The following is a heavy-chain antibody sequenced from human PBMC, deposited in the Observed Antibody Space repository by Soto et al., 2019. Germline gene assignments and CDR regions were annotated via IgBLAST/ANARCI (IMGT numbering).Heavy chain of an antibody. CDR3: ASSLRPGIAVAGTYRQGGVY. J-gene: IGHJ4*02. V-gene: IGHV4-34*01. Sequence: SETLSLTCAVYGGSFSGYYWSWIRQPPGKGLEWIGEINHSGSTNYNPSLKSRVTISVDTSKNQFSLKLSSVTAADTAVYYCASSLRPGIAVAGTYRQGGVYWGQGTLVTVSS. CDR2: INHSGST. CDR1: GGSFSGYY. D-gene: IGHD6-19*01.